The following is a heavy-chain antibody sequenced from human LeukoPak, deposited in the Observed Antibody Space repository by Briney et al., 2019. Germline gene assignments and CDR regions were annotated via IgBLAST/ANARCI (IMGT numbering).Heavy chain of an antibody. CDR1: GGSFSGHS. CDR2: VIHGGST. D-gene: IGHD5-12*01. CDR3: ARVWATTHELDY. J-gene: IGHJ4*02. Sequence: SETLSLTCAVYGGSFSGHSWSWIRQPPGKGLEWIGEVIHGGSTNYNPSLKSRVTISVDASKNQFSLKLNSVTAADTAVYYCARVWATTHELDYWGQGILVTVSS. V-gene: IGHV4-34*12.